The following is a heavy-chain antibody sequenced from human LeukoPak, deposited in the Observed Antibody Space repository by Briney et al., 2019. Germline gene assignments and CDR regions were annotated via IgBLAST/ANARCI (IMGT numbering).Heavy chain of an antibody. CDR2: IWYDGSNK. Sequence: AGGSLRLSCAASGFTFSSYGMHWVRQAPGKGLEWVAVIWYDGSNKYYADSVKGRFTISRDNAKNSLYLQMNSLRAEDTAVYYCARDLAGYSSGWYGPYFDYWGQGTLVTVSS. CDR1: GFTFSSYG. V-gene: IGHV3-33*01. CDR3: ARDLAGYSSGWYGPYFDY. D-gene: IGHD6-19*01. J-gene: IGHJ4*02.